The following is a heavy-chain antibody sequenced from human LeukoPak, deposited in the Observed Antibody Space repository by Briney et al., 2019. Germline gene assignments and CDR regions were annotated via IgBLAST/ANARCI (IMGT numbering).Heavy chain of an antibody. CDR3: ARGGASGSYDYYYYGMDV. J-gene: IGHJ6*02. Sequence: FRGRVTITRDTSASTAYMELSSLRSEDTAVYYCARGGASGSYDYYYYGMDVWGQGTTVTVSS. V-gene: IGHV1-3*01. D-gene: IGHD1-26*01.